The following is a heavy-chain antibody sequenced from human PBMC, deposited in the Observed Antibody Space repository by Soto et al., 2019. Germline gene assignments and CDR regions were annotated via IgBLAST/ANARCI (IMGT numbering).Heavy chain of an antibody. CDR2: IIPIFGTA. J-gene: IGHJ4*02. V-gene: IGHV1-69*01. CDR3: ARDLQAPYYYGSGSYWPFDY. CDR1: GGTFSSYA. D-gene: IGHD3-10*01. Sequence: QVQLVQSGAEVKKPGSSVKVSCKASGGTFSSYAISWVRQAPGQGLEWMGGIIPIFGTANYAQQFQGRVTITADESTSTAYMELSSLRSEDTAVYYCARDLQAPYYYGSGSYWPFDYWGQGTLVTVSS.